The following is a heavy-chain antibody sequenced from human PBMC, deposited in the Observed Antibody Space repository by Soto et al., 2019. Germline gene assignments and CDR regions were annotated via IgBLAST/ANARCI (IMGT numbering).Heavy chain of an antibody. D-gene: IGHD7-27*01. CDR1: GGSISSYY. CDR2: IYYSGST. CDR3: ARRWGTSFDF. Sequence: QVQLQESGPGLVKPSETLSLTCTVSGGSISSYYWSWIRQPPGKGLEWIGYIYYSGSTNYNPALTSRVTISVDTSKNQFSLKVSSVTAADTAVYYCARRWGTSFDFWGQGTLVTVSS. V-gene: IGHV4-59*01. J-gene: IGHJ4*02.